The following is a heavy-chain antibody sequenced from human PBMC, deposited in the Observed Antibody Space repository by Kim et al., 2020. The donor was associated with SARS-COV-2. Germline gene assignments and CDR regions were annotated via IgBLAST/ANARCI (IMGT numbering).Heavy chain of an antibody. Sequence: SETLSLTCDVSGGSFSSSRYYWGWIRQPPGKGLDWIGSIYYSGSTYYNPSIKSRVTIYMDTSKNQFSLKLSTVTAADTAVYYCARHGYSGYEADYWGQGTLVTASS. V-gene: IGHV4-39*01. D-gene: IGHD5-12*01. J-gene: IGHJ4*02. CDR2: IYYSGST. CDR1: GGSFSSSRYY. CDR3: ARHGYSGYEADY.